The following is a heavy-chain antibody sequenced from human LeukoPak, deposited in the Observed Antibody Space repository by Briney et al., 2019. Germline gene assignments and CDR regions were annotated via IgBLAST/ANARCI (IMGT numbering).Heavy chain of an antibody. D-gene: IGHD6-19*01. J-gene: IGHJ4*02. Sequence: PGGSLRLSCAASGFTFSSYSMDWVRQAPGKGLEWVSSISSSSSYIYYADPVKGRFTISRDNAKNSLYLQMNSLRAEDTAVYYCARAYSSGWYYWGQGTLVTVSS. V-gene: IGHV3-21*01. CDR3: ARAYSSGWYY. CDR1: GFTFSSYS. CDR2: ISSSSSYI.